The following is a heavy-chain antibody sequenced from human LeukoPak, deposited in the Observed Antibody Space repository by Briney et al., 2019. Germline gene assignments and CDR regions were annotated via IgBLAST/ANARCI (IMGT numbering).Heavy chain of an antibody. Sequence: GESLKIPCKASGYSFTTYWIAWVRQMPGKGLEWMGIIYPGDSDAKYSPSFQGQVTISADKSISTAYLQWSSLKASDTAMYYCARQESSGWSEYWGQGTLVTVSS. J-gene: IGHJ4*02. D-gene: IGHD6-19*01. CDR3: ARQESSGWSEY. CDR2: IYPGDSDA. V-gene: IGHV5-51*01. CDR1: GYSFTTYW.